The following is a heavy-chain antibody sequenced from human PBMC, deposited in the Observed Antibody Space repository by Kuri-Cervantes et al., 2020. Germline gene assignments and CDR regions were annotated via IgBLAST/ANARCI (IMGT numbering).Heavy chain of an antibody. Sequence: LSLTCAASGFTFSSYGMHWVRQAPGKGLGWVAVISYDGSNKYYADSVKGRFTISRDNSKNTLYLQMNSLRAEDTAVYYCARVWADYYYYYGMDVWGQGTTVTVSS. J-gene: IGHJ6*02. V-gene: IGHV3-30*03. CDR2: ISYDGSNK. CDR3: ARVWADYYYYYGMDV. CDR1: GFTFSSYG. D-gene: IGHD7-27*01.